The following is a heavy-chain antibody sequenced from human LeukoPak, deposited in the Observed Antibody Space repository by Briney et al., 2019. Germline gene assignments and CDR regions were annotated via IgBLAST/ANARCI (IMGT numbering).Heavy chain of an antibody. CDR3: ARDLSGSSSGSNWFDP. CDR1: GDSVSSNSAA. Sequence: SQTLSLTCAISGDSVSSNSAAWNWLRQSPSRGLEWLGRTYYRSKWYNDFAVSVKSRITFNPDTSKSQFSLQLNSVTPEDTAVYYCARDLSGSSSGSNWFDPWGQGTLVTVSS. CDR2: TYYRSKWYN. D-gene: IGHD3-10*01. V-gene: IGHV6-1*01. J-gene: IGHJ5*02.